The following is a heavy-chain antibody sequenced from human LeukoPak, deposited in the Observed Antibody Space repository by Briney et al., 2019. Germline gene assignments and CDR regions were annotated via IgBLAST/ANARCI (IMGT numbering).Heavy chain of an antibody. CDR1: GFTFSDYY. CDR3: AGAPEDSYWYFDL. D-gene: IGHD2-15*01. CDR2: ISSSGSTI. J-gene: IGHJ2*01. V-gene: IGHV3-11*04. Sequence: GGSLRLSCAASGFTFSDYYMSWIRQAPGKGLEWVSYISSSGSTIYYADSVKGRFTISRDNAKNSLYLQMNSLRAEDTAVYYCAGAPEDSYWYFDLWGRGTLVTVSS.